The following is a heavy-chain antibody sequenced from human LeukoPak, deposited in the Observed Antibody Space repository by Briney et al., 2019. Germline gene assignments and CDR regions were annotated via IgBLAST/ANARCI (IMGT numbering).Heavy chain of an antibody. CDR3: ARARYGGRSEIYYFDY. D-gene: IGHD4-23*01. V-gene: IGHV3-30*04. CDR2: ISYDGSNK. CDR1: GFTFSSYA. Sequence: GGSLRLSSAASGFTFSSYAMYWVRQAPGEGLGWGAVISYDGSNKYYADSVEGRFTISRDNSKNTLYLQMNSLRAEDTAVYYCARARYGGRSEIYYFDYWGQGTLVTVSS. J-gene: IGHJ4*02.